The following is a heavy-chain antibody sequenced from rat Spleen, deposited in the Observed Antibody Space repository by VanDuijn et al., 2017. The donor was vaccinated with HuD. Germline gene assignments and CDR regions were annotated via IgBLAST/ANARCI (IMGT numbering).Heavy chain of an antibody. Sequence: VQLQESGPGLVKPSQSLSLTCSVTGYSITSNYWGWIRKFPGNKMEWMGYISYSGSTSYNPSLKSRISITRDTSKNQFFLQLNSVTTEDTATYYCAGRSYYDGSYYPFDYWGQGVMVTVSA. D-gene: IGHD1-12*02. CDR2: ISYSGST. CDR3: AGRSYYDGSYYPFDY. CDR1: GYSITSNY. V-gene: IGHV3-1*01. J-gene: IGHJ2*01.